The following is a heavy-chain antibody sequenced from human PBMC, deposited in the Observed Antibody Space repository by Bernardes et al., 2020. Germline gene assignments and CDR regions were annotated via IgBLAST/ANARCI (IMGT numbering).Heavy chain of an antibody. J-gene: IGHJ3*02. Sequence: SGPTLVKPTQTLTLTCTFSGFSLSTSGVGVGWIRQPPGKALEWLALIYWDDYKRYSPSLKSRLTITKDTSKNQVVLTMTNMDPVDTATYYCAHRRSSGYYYIPDAFDIWGQGTMVTVSS. CDR3: AHRRSSGYYYIPDAFDI. D-gene: IGHD3-22*01. CDR1: GFSLSTSGVG. CDR2: IYWDDYK. V-gene: IGHV2-5*02.